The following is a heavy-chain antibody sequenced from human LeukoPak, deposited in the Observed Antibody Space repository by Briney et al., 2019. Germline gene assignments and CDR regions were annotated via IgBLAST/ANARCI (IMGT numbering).Heavy chain of an antibody. Sequence: SETLSLTCTVSGASISSYYWSWIRQPPGKGLEWIGYISYSGSTNYNPSLKSRVTISVDTAKNQFSLKLSSVTAADTAVYYCATWSISSSSFDYWGQGTLVTVSS. CDR2: ISYSGST. CDR1: GASISSYY. D-gene: IGHD6-6*01. V-gene: IGHV4-59*01. CDR3: ATWSISSSSFDY. J-gene: IGHJ4*02.